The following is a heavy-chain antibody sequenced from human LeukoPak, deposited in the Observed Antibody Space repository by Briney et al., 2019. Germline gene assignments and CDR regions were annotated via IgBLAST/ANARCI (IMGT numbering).Heavy chain of an antibody. CDR3: ARVAYSGYDYRGYFDY. CDR2: IYYSGSA. J-gene: IGHJ4*02. V-gene: IGHV4-61*01. CDR1: GGSISSGSYY. Sequence: SETLSLTCTVSGGSISSGSYYWSWIRQPPGKGLEWIGYIYYSGSANYNPSLKSRVTISVDTSKNQFSLKLSSVTAADTAVFYCARVAYSGYDYRGYFDYWGRGTLVTVSS. D-gene: IGHD5-12*01.